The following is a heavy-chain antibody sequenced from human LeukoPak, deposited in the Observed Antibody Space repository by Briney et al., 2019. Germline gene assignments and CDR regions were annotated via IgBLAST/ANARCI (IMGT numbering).Heavy chain of an antibody. J-gene: IGHJ3*02. CDR1: GYSISSGYY. D-gene: IGHD3-22*01. V-gene: IGHV4-38-2*02. CDR3: ARGPYSYDSSGAFDI. CDR2: MYHSGST. Sequence: SETLSLTCTVSGYSISSGYYWGWIRQPPGKGLEWIGSMYHSGSTYYNSSLKSRVTISVDTSKNQLSLRLSSVTAADTAVYFCARGPYSYDSSGAFDIWGQGTMVTVSS.